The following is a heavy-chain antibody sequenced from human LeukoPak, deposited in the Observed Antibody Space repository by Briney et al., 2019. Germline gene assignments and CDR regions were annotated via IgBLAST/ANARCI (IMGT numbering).Heavy chain of an antibody. Sequence: GSQRLSCAASGFTFSTYWMTWVRQAPGKGLEWVSAISGSGGSTYYADSVKGRFTISRDNSKNTLYLQMNSLRAEDTAVYYCAKDIVATIDYYFDYWGQGTLVTVSS. CDR1: GFTFSTYW. CDR2: ISGSGGST. CDR3: AKDIVATIDYYFDY. J-gene: IGHJ4*02. V-gene: IGHV3-23*01. D-gene: IGHD5-12*01.